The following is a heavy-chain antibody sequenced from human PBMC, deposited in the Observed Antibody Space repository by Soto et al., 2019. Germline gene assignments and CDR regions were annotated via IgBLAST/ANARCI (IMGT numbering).Heavy chain of an antibody. CDR2: IWYDGSNK. CDR3: ARGGATLPYYYYYGMDV. CDR1: GFTFSSYG. V-gene: IGHV3-33*01. J-gene: IGHJ6*02. Sequence: SGGSLRLSCAASGFTFSSYGMHWVRQAPGKGLEWVAVIWYDGSNKYYADSVKGRFTISRDNSKNTLYLQMNSLRAEDTAVYYCARGGATLPYYYYYGMDVWGQGTTVTVSS. D-gene: IGHD1-26*01.